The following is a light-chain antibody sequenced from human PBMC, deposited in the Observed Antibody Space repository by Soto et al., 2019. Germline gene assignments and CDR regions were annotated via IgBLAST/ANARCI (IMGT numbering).Light chain of an antibody. V-gene: IGKV1-5*03. CDR2: KAS. Sequence: DIQMTQSPSTLSASVGDRVTITCRASQSINSWLAWYQQKPGRAPKLLIYKASSLESGVPSRFSGSGSGTEFTLTISSLQPDDFAAYYCQQYTSSLTFGQGTKVEIK. CDR3: QQYTSSLT. J-gene: IGKJ1*01. CDR1: QSINSW.